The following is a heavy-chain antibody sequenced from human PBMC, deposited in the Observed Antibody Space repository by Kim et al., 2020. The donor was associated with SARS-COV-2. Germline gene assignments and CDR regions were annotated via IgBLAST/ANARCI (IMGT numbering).Heavy chain of an antibody. Sequence: SQTLSLTCAISGDSVSSNSAAWNWIRQSPSRCLEWLGRTYYRFKWYNYYAVSVKCRITINPATSKNQFSLQRNSVTPEDTAVYYCARAEGIVVATIFPVSGAFDIWGQGTMVTVSS. CDR2: TYYRFKWYN. V-gene: IGHV6-1*01. J-gene: IGHJ3*02. D-gene: IGHD5-12*01. CDR3: ARAEGIVVATIFPVSGAFDI. CDR1: GDSVSSNSAA.